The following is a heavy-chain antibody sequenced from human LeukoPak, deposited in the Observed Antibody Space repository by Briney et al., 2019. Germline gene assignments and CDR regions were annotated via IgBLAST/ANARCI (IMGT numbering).Heavy chain of an antibody. J-gene: IGHJ4*02. D-gene: IGHD4-17*01. CDR3: AREGTTVSY. CDR1: GFTFSDYS. V-gene: IGHV3-48*04. CDR2: ISSSISTT. Sequence: GGSLRLSCAASGFTFSDYSLNWVRQAPGKGLEWVSYISSSISTTFYADSVMGRFTISRDNAENSLYLQMNSLRAEDTAVYYCAREGTTVSYWGQGTLVTVSS.